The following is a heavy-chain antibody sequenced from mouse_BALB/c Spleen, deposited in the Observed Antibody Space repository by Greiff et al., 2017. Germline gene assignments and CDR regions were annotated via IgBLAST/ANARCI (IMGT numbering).Heavy chain of an antibody. J-gene: IGHJ2*01. D-gene: IGHD1-1*01. CDR1: GFNIKDTY. V-gene: IGHV14-3*02. Sequence: EVQLHQSGAELVKPGASVKLSCTASGFNIKDTYMHWVKQRPEQGLEWIGRIDPANGNTKYDPKFQGKATITADTSSNTAYLQLSSLTSEDTAVYYCAPYYYGSSYYFDYWGQGTTLTVSS. CDR2: IDPANGNT. CDR3: APYYYGSSYYFDY.